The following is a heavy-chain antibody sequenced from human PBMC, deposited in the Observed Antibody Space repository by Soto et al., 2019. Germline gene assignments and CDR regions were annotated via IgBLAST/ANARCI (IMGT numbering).Heavy chain of an antibody. J-gene: IGHJ6*03. CDR1: GYTFTSYD. D-gene: IGHD3-3*01. V-gene: IGHV1-8*01. CDR3: ARVGDYDFWSGYPNYYYYYYMDV. Sequence: ASVKVSCKASGYTFTSYDINWVRQATGQGLEWMGWMNPNSGNTGNAQKFQGRVTMTRNTSISTAYMELGSLGSEDTAGYYCARVGDYDFWSGYPNYYYYYYMDVWGKGTTVTVSS. CDR2: MNPNSGNT.